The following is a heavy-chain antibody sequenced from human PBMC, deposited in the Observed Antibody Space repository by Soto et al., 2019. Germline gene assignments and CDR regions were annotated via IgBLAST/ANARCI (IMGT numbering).Heavy chain of an antibody. CDR3: AGSRGGGFLGWLPLAEYFQH. CDR1: GGSISSSSYY. D-gene: IGHD3-3*01. CDR2: IYYSGST. Sequence: QLQLQESGPGLVKPSETLSLTCTVSGGSISSSSYYWGWIRQPPGKGLEWIGSIYYSGSTYYNPSLKSRVTISVDTSMTQFSLKLSSVTAADTAVYYCAGSRGGGFLGWLPLAEYFQHWGQGTLVTVSS. V-gene: IGHV4-39*01. J-gene: IGHJ1*01.